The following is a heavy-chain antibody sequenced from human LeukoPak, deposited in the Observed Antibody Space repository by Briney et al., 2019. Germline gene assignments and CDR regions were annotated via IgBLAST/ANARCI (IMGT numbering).Heavy chain of an antibody. CDR2: ISYDGSNK. J-gene: IGHJ6*04. CDR1: GFTFSSYG. Sequence: PGGSLRLSCAASGFTFSSYGVHWVRQAPGKGLEWVAVISYDGSNKYYADSVKGRFTISRDNSKNTLYLQMNSLRAEDTAVYYCAKDIPDYGDYPAGMDVWGKGTTVTVSS. V-gene: IGHV3-30*18. CDR3: AKDIPDYGDYPAGMDV. D-gene: IGHD4-17*01.